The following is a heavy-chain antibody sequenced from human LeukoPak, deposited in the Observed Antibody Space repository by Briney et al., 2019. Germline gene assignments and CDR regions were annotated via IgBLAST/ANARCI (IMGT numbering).Heavy chain of an antibody. D-gene: IGHD3-3*01. CDR1: GGSISSSSYY. CDR3: AGYYDFLYYFDY. J-gene: IGHJ4*02. CDR2: IYYSGST. V-gene: IGHV4-39*01. Sequence: SETLSLTCTVSGGSISSSSYYWGWIRQPPGKGLEWIGSIYYSGSTYYNPSLKSRVTISVDTSKNQFSLKLSSVTAADTAVYYCAGYYDFLYYFDYWGQGTLVTVSS.